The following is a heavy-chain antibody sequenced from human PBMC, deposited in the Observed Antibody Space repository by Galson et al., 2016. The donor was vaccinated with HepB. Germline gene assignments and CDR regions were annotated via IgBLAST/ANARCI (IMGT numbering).Heavy chain of an antibody. D-gene: IGHD6-13*01. CDR1: AFTFSSYV. CDR3: AREEDSNCWGMGGCGLDV. CDR2: VSFDGTNK. V-gene: IGHV3-30-3*01. Sequence: SLRLSCAASAFTFSSYVMHWVRQAPGKGLEWVAVVSFDGTNKYYADSVRGRFTIPRDNSKHTLYLQMNSLRPEDTAVYFCAREEDSNCWGMGGCGLDVWGQGTTVTVSS. J-gene: IGHJ6*02.